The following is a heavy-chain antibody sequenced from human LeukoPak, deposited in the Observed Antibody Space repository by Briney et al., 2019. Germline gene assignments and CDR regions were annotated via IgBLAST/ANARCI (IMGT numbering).Heavy chain of an antibody. CDR1: GYTFTGYY. Sequence: ASVKVSCKASGYTFTGYYIHWVRQAPGQGLEWMGRINPNSGGTNYAQKFQGRVTMTRDTSISTAYMELSRLRSDDTAVYYCARDPYSGSSYPDYWGQGTLVTVSS. D-gene: IGHD1-26*01. J-gene: IGHJ4*02. V-gene: IGHV1-2*06. CDR3: ARDPYSGSSYPDY. CDR2: INPNSGGT.